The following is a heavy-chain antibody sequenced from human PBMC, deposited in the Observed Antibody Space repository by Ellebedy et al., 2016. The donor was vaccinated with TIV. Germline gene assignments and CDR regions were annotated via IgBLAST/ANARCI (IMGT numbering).Heavy chain of an antibody. V-gene: IGHV1-69*13. CDR1: GGTFSNYG. Sequence: AASVKVSCKASGGTFSNYGINWVRQAPGQGLEWMGGIIPFLGITKNAQKFQGRVTIIADESTGTAYMELRSLRSEDTAVYYCARTYDYVWGNYRYDAFDVWGQGTMVTVSS. D-gene: IGHD3-16*02. J-gene: IGHJ3*01. CDR2: IIPFLGIT. CDR3: ARTYDYVWGNYRYDAFDV.